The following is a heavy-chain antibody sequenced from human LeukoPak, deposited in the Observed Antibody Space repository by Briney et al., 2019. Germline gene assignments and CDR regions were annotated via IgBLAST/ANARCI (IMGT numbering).Heavy chain of an antibody. Sequence: PGGSLRLSCAASGFTFSNFWMNWVRQAPGKGLEWVADMNQDGSEKYYVDSVKGRFTISRDNAKGSLYLQMNSLRVEDTAVYYCARDAQLWSHFDYWGQGILVTVSS. CDR1: GFTFSNFW. D-gene: IGHD5-18*01. V-gene: IGHV3-7*01. CDR2: MNQDGSEK. J-gene: IGHJ4*02. CDR3: ARDAQLWSHFDY.